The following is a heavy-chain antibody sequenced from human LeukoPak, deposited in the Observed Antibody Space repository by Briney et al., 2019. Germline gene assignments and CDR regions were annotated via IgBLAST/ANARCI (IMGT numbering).Heavy chain of an antibody. D-gene: IGHD3-10*01. J-gene: IGHJ4*02. CDR2: INPNSGGT. CDR1: GYTFTGYY. V-gene: IGHV1-2*02. Sequence: ASVKVSCKASGYTFTGYYMHWVRQAPGPGLEWMGWINPNSGGTNYAQKFQGRVTMTRDTSISTAYMELSRLRSDDTAVYYCARDGPYGSGSPWYWGQGTLVTVSS. CDR3: ARDGPYGSGSPWY.